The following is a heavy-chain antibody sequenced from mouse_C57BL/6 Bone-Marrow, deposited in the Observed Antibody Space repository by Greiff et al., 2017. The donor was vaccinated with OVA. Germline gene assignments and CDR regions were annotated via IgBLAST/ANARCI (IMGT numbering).Heavy chain of an antibody. J-gene: IGHJ4*01. CDR3: ARGYDGYYAIDY. Sequence: VQLQQPGAELVRPGSSVKLSCKASGYTFTSYWMDWVKQRPGQGLEWIGNIYPSDSANHYNQKFKDKATLTVDKSSSPAYMQLSSLTSEDSAVYYCARGYDGYYAIDYWGQGTSVTVSS. D-gene: IGHD2-2*01. V-gene: IGHV1-61*01. CDR1: GYTFTSYW. CDR2: IYPSDSAN.